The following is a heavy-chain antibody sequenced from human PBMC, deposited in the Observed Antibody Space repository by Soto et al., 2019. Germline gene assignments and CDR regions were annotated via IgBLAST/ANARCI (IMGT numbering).Heavy chain of an antibody. CDR2: IYYSGST. J-gene: IGHJ6*02. D-gene: IGHD6-13*01. CDR1: GGSISSSSYY. CDR3: VISSSWSPYYYGMDV. Sequence: PSETLSLTCTVSGGSISSSSYYWGWIRQPPGKGLEWIGSIYYSGSTYYNPSLKSRVTISVDTSKNQFSLKLSSVTAADTAVYYCVISSSWSPYYYGMDVWGQGTTVTVSS. V-gene: IGHV4-39*01.